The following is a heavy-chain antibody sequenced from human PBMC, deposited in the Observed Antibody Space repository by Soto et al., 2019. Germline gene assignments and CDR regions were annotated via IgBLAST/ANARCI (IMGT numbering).Heavy chain of an antibody. Sequence: EVPILESGGGLEQPGGSLRLYCAASGFTFSDYAMSWVRQAPGKGLEWVTTITGSSSNLYYTDSVKGRFAISRDNSSNILFLQMNSMTAEDTAVYYCAKGGAVYGLLTHDYWGQGTLVTVSS. CDR2: ITGSSSNL. CDR3: AKGGAVYGLLTHDY. J-gene: IGHJ4*02. CDR1: GFTFSDYA. D-gene: IGHD3-9*01. V-gene: IGHV3-23*01.